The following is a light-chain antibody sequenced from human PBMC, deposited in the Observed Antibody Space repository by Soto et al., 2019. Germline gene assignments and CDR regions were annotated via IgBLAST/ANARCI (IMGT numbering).Light chain of an antibody. CDR2: DNN. V-gene: IGLV1-51*01. J-gene: IGLJ1*01. Sequence: QSVLTQPPSVSAAPGQKVTISCSGSSSNIGNNYVSWYQQLPGTAPKLLIYDNNKRPSGIPDRFSASKSGTSATLGITGLQTGDEADYYCGTWDSTLGGVFATGTKVTVL. CDR3: GTWDSTLGGV. CDR1: SSNIGNNY.